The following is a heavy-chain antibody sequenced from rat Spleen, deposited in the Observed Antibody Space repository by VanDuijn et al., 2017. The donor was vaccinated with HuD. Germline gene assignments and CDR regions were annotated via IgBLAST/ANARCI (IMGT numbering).Heavy chain of an antibody. Sequence: EVQLVESGGGLVQPGRSLKLSCAASGFTFSNYDMAWVRQAPTKGLEWVASISTGGGNTYYRDSVKGRFTISRDNAKSTLYLQLDSLRSADTATYYCARRHYGYTDYFDYWGQGVMVTVSS. CDR3: ARRHYGYTDYFDY. J-gene: IGHJ2*01. D-gene: IGHD1-9*01. V-gene: IGHV5-25*01. CDR1: GFTFSNYD. CDR2: ISTGGGNT.